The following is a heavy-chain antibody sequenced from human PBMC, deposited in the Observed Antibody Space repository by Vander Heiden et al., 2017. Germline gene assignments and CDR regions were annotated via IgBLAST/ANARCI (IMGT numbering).Heavy chain of an antibody. Sequence: EVQLVESGGGLVQPGRSLRLSCAASGFTFDDYAMHWVRQAPGKGLECVSSINWNSAQIGDAYSVKGRFPISRDNAKNSLYMEMNSIRAEDTALCYYAIGIQLWSMDVWGQGTPVTVSS. V-gene: IGHV3-9*01. CDR2: INWNSAQI. CDR3: AIGIQLWSMDV. J-gene: IGHJ6*02. D-gene: IGHD5-18*01. CDR1: GFTFDDYA.